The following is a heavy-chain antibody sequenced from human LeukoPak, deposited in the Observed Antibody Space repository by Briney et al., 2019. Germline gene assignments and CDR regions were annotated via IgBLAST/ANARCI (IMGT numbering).Heavy chain of an antibody. D-gene: IGHD2-21*01. V-gene: IGHV3-23*01. CDR2: ISGSGGST. J-gene: IGHJ2*01. Sequence: GGSLRLSSAASGFTFSSYAMSWVRQAPGKGLEWVSAISGSGGSTYYADSVKGRFTISRDNSKNTLYLQMNSLRAEDTAVYYCAKDPGLSGEGYFDLWGRGTLVTVSS. CDR3: AKDPGLSGEGYFDL. CDR1: GFTFSSYA.